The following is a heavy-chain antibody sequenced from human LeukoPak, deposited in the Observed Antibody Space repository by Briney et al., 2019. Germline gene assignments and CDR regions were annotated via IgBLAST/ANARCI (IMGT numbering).Heavy chain of an antibody. V-gene: IGHV1-2*02. CDR2: INPNSGGT. J-gene: IGHJ4*02. D-gene: IGHD4-17*01. CDR1: GYTFTGYY. Sequence: ASVKVSCKASGYTFTGYYMHWVRQAPGQGLEWMGWINPNSGGTNYAQKFQGRVTMTRDTPISTAYMELSSLRSEDTAVYYCATLTTAIDYWGQGTLVTVSS. CDR3: ATLTTAIDY.